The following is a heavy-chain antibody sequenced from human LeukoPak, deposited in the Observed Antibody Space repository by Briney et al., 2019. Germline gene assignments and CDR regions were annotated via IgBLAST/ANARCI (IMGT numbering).Heavy chain of an antibody. Sequence: GGSLRLSCAASGFTFSNAWMSWVRQAPGKGLEWVGRIKSKTDGGTTDYAAPVKGRFTISRDDSKNTLYLQMNSLKAEDTAVYYCTTDRLAAADYYFDYWGRGTLVTVSS. CDR3: TTDRLAAADYYFDY. D-gene: IGHD6-13*01. CDR2: IKSKTDGGTT. V-gene: IGHV3-15*01. CDR1: GFTFSNAW. J-gene: IGHJ4*02.